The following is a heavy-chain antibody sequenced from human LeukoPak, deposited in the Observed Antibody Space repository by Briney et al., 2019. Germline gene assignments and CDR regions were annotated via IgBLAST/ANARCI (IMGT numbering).Heavy chain of an antibody. D-gene: IGHD3-22*01. Sequence: SVTVSCTASGGTFSSYAISWVRQAPGQGLEWMGRIIPILGIANYAQKFQGRVTITADKSTSTAYMELSSLRSGDTAVYYCARDLGYYDSSGSYYFDYWGQGTLVTVSS. J-gene: IGHJ4*02. CDR3: ARDLGYYDSSGSYYFDY. V-gene: IGHV1-69*04. CDR2: IIPILGIA. CDR1: GGTFSSYA.